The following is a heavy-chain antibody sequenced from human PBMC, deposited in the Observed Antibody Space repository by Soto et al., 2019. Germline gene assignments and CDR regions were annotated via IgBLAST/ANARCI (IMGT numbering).Heavy chain of an antibody. Sequence: QITLKESGPTLVKPTQTLTLNCTFSGFSLSTSGVGVGWIRQAPGKALEWLALIYWDDDKRYSPSLKSRLTMTKETTKNGVLLTMTNMDHGDTATDYYAHSLYDYVWGTNWFDPYGQGTLLTISS. CDR1: GFSLSTSGVG. V-gene: IGHV2-5*02. D-gene: IGHD3-16*01. CDR2: IYWDDDK. J-gene: IGHJ5*02. CDR3: AHSLYDYVWGTNWFDP.